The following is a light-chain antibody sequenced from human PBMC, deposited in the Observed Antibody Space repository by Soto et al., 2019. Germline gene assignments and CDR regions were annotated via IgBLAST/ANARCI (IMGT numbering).Light chain of an antibody. CDR1: SXDVGGYKY. J-gene: IGLJ1*01. Sequence: QSVLTQPPSASGSPGQSVTISCTGTSXDVGGYKYVSWYQHHPGKAPKLLIFEVSKRPSGVPDRFSGSKSGNTASLTVSGLQPEDEADYYCSSFAGTKTVFGTGTKVTVL. CDR2: EVS. V-gene: IGLV2-8*01. CDR3: SSFAGTKTV.